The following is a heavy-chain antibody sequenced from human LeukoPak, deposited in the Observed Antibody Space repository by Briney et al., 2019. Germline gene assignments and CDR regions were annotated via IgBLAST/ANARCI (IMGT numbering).Heavy chain of an antibody. J-gene: IGHJ4*02. CDR3: ARVAVADYYFDY. V-gene: IGHV4-4*07. CDR1: GFTFSSYW. Sequence: GSLRLSCAASGFTFSSYWMSWIRQPAGKGLEWIGRIYTSGSTNYNPSLKSRVTMSVDTSKNQFSLKLSSVTAADTAVYYCARVAVADYYFDYWGQGTLVTVSS. CDR2: IYTSGST. D-gene: IGHD6-19*01.